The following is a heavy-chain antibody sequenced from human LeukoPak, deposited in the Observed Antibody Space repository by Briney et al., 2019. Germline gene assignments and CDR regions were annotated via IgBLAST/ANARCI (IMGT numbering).Heavy chain of an antibody. J-gene: IGHJ5*02. CDR2: ISSSSSTI. V-gene: IGHV3-48*01. CDR3: ARESSGGSFTKGFDP. CDR1: GFTFSSYS. Sequence: PGGSLRLSCAASGFTFSSYSMNWVRRAPGKGLEWVSYISSSSSTIYYADSVKGRLTISRDNAKNSLYLQMNSLRAEDTAVYYCARESSGGSFTKGFDPWGQGTLVTVSS. D-gene: IGHD2-15*01.